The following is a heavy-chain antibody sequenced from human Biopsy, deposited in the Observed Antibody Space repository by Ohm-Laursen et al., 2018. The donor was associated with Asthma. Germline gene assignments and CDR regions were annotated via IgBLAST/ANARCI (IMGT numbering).Heavy chain of an antibody. Sequence: SLRLSCAASGLTFGDYCMSWVRQVPGQGLEWVANIKHDGSEKNHVDSLKGRFTISRDNAKNLLFLQMNSLRAEDTAVYYCARTFHLWSPYHAEHYQLWGQGTLVTVSS. V-gene: IGHV3-7*01. D-gene: IGHD2/OR15-2a*01. J-gene: IGHJ1*01. CDR3: ARTFHLWSPYHAEHYQL. CDR1: GLTFGDYC. CDR2: IKHDGSEK.